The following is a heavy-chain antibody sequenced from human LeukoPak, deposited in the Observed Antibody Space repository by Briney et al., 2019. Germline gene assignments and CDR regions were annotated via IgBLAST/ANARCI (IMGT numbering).Heavy chain of an antibody. CDR1: GFTFSSYE. CDR2: ISSSGSTI. Sequence: GGSLRLSCAASGFTFSSYEMNWVRQAPGKGLEWVSYISSSGSTIYYADSVKGRFTISRDNAKNSLYLQMNSLRAEDTAVYYCARGGDWEYYYDSSGYYGAFDIWGQGTMVTVSS. J-gene: IGHJ3*02. CDR3: ARGGDWEYYYDSSGYYGAFDI. D-gene: IGHD3-22*01. V-gene: IGHV3-48*03.